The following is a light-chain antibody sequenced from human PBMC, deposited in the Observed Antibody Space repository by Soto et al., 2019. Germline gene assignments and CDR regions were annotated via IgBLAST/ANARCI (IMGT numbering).Light chain of an antibody. Sequence: AIQLTQSPSSLSASVGDRVTITCRASQDIRGALAWYQQKPGKPPKLLIFDVSSLQSGVPSRFSGSGSGTDFKLTISSLQPEDFATYYGQQFNTYPITFGQGTRLEI. V-gene: IGKV1-13*02. CDR1: QDIRGA. J-gene: IGKJ5*01. CDR3: QQFNTYPIT. CDR2: DVS.